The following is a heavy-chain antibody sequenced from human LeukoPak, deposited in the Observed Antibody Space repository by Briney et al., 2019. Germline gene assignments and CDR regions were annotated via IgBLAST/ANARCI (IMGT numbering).Heavy chain of an antibody. CDR3: AKDMAGTRRTAGFAFDI. CDR1: GFIFSSYA. V-gene: IGHV3-23*01. CDR2: ISGSGGST. Sequence: GGSLRLSCAASGFIFSSYAMSWVRQAPGKGLEWVSAISGSGGSTYYADSVKGRFTISRDNSKNTLYLQMNSLRAEDTAVYYCAKDMAGTRRTAGFAFDIWGQGTMVTVSS. D-gene: IGHD1/OR15-1a*01. J-gene: IGHJ3*02.